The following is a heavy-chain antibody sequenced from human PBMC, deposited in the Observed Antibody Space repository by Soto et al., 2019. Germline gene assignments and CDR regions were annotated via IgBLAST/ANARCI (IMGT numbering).Heavy chain of an antibody. CDR2: ISSSSSTI. CDR1: GFTFSSYS. D-gene: IGHD2-2*03. Sequence: GGSMRLSCAASGFTFSSYSMNWVRQAPGKGLEWVSYISSSSSTIYYADSVKGRFTISRDNAKNTLYLQMNSLRAEDTAVYYCAKDLMDIVLVPAATARGDYYYYGMDVWGQGTTVTVSS. J-gene: IGHJ6*02. V-gene: IGHV3-48*01. CDR3: AKDLMDIVLVPAATARGDYYYYGMDV.